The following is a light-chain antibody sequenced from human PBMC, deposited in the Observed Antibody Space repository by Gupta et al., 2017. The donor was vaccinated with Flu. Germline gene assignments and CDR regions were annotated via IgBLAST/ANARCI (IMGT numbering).Light chain of an antibody. CDR3: QHALYWPPYT. Sequence: ATLSLSPGERATLSCRASQSVRSYLAWSKQKPGQAPRLLIYDVSNRDTGIPARFSGSGYGTDFTLTISIREPEDSAVYYCQHALYWPPYTFGPGTKMEIK. CDR2: DVS. V-gene: IGKV3-11*01. J-gene: IGKJ2*01. CDR1: QSVRSY.